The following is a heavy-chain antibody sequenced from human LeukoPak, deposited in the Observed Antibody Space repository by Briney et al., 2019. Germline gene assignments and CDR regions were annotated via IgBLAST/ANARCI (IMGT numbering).Heavy chain of an antibody. Sequence: SETLSLTCAVSGYSISSSYYWGWFRQPPGKGLEWIGCIYHSGNTYYNPSLKSRVTISVDTSKNLFSLSLTSVTAADTAVYYCARQGGSSSPYYYYYMDVWGKGTTVTVSS. J-gene: IGHJ6*03. CDR2: IYHSGNT. CDR1: GYSISSSYY. V-gene: IGHV4-38-2*01. D-gene: IGHD6-13*01. CDR3: ARQGGSSSPYYYYYMDV.